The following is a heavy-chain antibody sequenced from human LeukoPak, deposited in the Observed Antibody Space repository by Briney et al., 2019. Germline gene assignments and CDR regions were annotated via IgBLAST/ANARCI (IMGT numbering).Heavy chain of an antibody. CDR1: GFTFSSYG. V-gene: IGHV3-30*18. CDR3: AKDFSLEWYY. D-gene: IGHD3-3*01. CDR2: ISYDGSNK. J-gene: IGHJ4*02. Sequence: PGGSLRLSCAASGFTFSSYGMHWVRQAPVKGLEWVAVISYDGSNKYYADSVKGRFTISRDNSKNTLYLQMNSLRAEDTAVYYCAKDFSLEWYYWGQGTLVTVSS.